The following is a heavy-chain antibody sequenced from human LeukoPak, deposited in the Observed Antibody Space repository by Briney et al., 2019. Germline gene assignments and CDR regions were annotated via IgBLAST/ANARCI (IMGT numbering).Heavy chain of an antibody. Sequence: GGSLRLSCAASGFTFSSYEMNWVRQAPGKGLEWVSYISSSGSTIYYADSVKGRFTISRDNAKNSLYLQMNSLRAEDTAVYYCARGNIWFGPNWFDPWGQGTLVTVSS. CDR2: ISSSGSTI. V-gene: IGHV3-48*03. CDR1: GFTFSSYE. D-gene: IGHD3-10*01. J-gene: IGHJ5*02. CDR3: ARGNIWFGPNWFDP.